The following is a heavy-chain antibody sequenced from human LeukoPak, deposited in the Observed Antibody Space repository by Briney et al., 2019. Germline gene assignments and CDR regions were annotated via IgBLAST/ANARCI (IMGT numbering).Heavy chain of an antibody. V-gene: IGHV3-74*01. CDR3: AREGYYGSAALYS. Sequence: GGSLRLSCAASGFTFSGYWMHWVRQGPGEGLVWVSRINTDGRTTTYADSVKGRFTISRDNAKNTLYLQMNSLRAEDTAVYYCAREGYYGSAALYSWGHGTLVTVSS. D-gene: IGHD3-10*01. CDR2: INTDGRTT. CDR1: GFTFSGYW. J-gene: IGHJ5*01.